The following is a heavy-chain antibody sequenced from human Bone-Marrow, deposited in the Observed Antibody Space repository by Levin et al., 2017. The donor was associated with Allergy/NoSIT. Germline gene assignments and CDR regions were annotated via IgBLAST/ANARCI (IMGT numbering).Heavy chain of an antibody. V-gene: IGHV1-2*06. CDR3: ARIGGNHNYDY. Sequence: GESLKISCEASGYTFTAYYMHWVRQAPGQGLEWMGRINPNTAVTDYAQKFQGRVTMTRDTSINTAYMELSSLRSDDTAMYYCARIGGNHNYDYWGQGTLVTVSS. CDR2: INPNTAVT. CDR1: GYTFTAYY. J-gene: IGHJ4*02. D-gene: IGHD1-14*01.